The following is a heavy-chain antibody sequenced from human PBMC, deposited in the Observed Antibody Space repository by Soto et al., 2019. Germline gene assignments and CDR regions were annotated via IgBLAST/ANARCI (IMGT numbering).Heavy chain of an antibody. CDR2: IKTKVESYAT. CDR3: TRRHCSGGGCYSHFDF. Sequence: PGGSLRLSCAASGFTLSGFDLHWVRQASGEGLEWIGRIKTKVESYATEYAASVKGRFSISRDDSKNTAYLEMNSLETEDTAIYYCTRRHCSGGGCYSHFDFWGQGSLVTVSS. V-gene: IGHV3-73*01. CDR1: GFTLSGFD. D-gene: IGHD2-15*01. J-gene: IGHJ4*02.